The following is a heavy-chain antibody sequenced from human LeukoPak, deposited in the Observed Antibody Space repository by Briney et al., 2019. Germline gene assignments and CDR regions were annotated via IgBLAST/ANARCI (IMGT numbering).Heavy chain of an antibody. V-gene: IGHV3-23*01. D-gene: IGHD5-24*01. CDR2: ISGSGGNP. CDR1: GFTFSNYA. Sequence: SGGSLRLSCAASGFTFSNYAMIWVRQAPGKGLEWVSAISGSGGNPYYADSVEGRFTVSRDNSKSTLHLQLNSLRAEDTAVYYCARGDPHADLWGQGTLVTVSS. CDR3: ARGDPHADL. J-gene: IGHJ5*02.